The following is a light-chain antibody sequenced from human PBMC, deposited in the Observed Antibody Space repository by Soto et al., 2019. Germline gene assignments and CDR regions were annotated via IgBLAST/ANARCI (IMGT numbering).Light chain of an antibody. V-gene: IGKV1-39*01. CDR2: AAS. CDR1: ETISTY. CDR3: QQGHSHPLT. Sequence: EIQITQSPSSLSASVADRVTITCRTSETISTYVNWCQKKAEKAPKLLIYAASSLQSGVPSRFSGSGSGKDFPLTISSLQPEDFATYYCQQGHSHPLTLGQGTKVDIK. J-gene: IGKJ1*01.